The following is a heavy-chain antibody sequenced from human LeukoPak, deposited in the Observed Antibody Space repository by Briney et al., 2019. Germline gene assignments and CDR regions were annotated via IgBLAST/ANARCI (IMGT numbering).Heavy chain of an antibody. V-gene: IGHV3-23*01. J-gene: IGHJ4*02. CDR3: ARDRGHSGYDLYDY. CDR2: IRGGGET. Sequence: GGSLRLSCAASGFSFSNFAMSWVRQAPARGPEWVSSIRGGGETFYADSVKGRFTISRDTAKDSLYLQINSLRAEDTAVYYCARDRGHSGYDLYDYWGQGTLVTFSS. CDR1: GFSFSNFA. D-gene: IGHD5-12*01.